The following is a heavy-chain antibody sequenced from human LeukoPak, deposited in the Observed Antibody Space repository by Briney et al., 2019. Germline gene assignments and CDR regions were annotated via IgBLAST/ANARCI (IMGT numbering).Heavy chain of an antibody. CDR1: GYSISSGYY. Sequence: SETLSLTCTVSGYSISSGYYWGWIRQPPGKGLECIGTMYHSGSTYYNPSLKSRVTISVDTSKNQFSLKLSSVTAADTAVYYCASIWFGEEFDYWGQGTLVTVSS. V-gene: IGHV4-38-2*02. D-gene: IGHD3-10*01. CDR3: ASIWFGEEFDY. CDR2: MYHSGST. J-gene: IGHJ4*02.